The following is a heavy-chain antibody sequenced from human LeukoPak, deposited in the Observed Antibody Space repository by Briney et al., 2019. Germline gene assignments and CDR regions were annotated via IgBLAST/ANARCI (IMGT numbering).Heavy chain of an antibody. CDR2: ISGSGDST. J-gene: IGHJ5*02. D-gene: IGHD6-13*01. CDR1: GFTFSRSA. CDR3: ARSHGSSWDNWFDP. Sequence: GGSLRLSCAASGFTFSRSAMNWVRQAPGMGLEWVSTISGSGDSTYYADSVKGRFTISRDDSKNTVFLQMNSLRPDDTAVYYCARSHGSSWDNWFDPWGQGTLVTVSS. V-gene: IGHV3-23*01.